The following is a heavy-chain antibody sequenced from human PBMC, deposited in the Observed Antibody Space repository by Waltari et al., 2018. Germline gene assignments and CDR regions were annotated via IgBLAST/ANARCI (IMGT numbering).Heavy chain of an antibody. CDR1: GFTFRSYA. D-gene: IGHD3-22*01. J-gene: IGHJ1*01. CDR3: ARGGRDFYDSSRYLQSTTYFLH. CDR2: ISYDGSIK. Sequence: QVHLVESGGDVVQPGRSLRLSCVASGFTFRSYAMPWVRPAPGKGLEWVAVISYDGSIKYYADSVKGRFTISRENANNTQFLQMNNLRADDTAVYFCARGGRDFYDSSRYLQSTTYFLHWGQGTLVTVSS. V-gene: IGHV3-30-3*01.